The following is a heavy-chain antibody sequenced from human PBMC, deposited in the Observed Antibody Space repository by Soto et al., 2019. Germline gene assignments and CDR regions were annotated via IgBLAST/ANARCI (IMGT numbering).Heavy chain of an antibody. Sequence: ASVKVSCKASGYTFTSYAMHWVRQAPGQRLEWMGWINAGNGNTKYLQKFQGRVTITRDTSASTAYMELSSLRSEDTAVYYCARGMSRFMTTPDYWGQGTLVTVSS. CDR2: INAGNGNT. V-gene: IGHV1-3*01. CDR3: ARGMSRFMTTPDY. D-gene: IGHD4-4*01. J-gene: IGHJ4*02. CDR1: GYTFTSYA.